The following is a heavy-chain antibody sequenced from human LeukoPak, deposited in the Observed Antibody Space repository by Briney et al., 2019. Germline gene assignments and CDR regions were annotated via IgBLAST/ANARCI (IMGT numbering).Heavy chain of an antibody. Sequence: QPGGSLRLSCAASGFTFSSYAMSWVRQAPGKGLEWVSAISGSGGSTYYADSVKGRFTISRDNSKNTLYLQMNSLRAEDTAVYYCAKGGAYDILTGYYRVAWGRYFDYWGQGTLVTVSS. CDR3: AKGGAYDILTGYYRVAWGRYFDY. J-gene: IGHJ4*02. V-gene: IGHV3-23*01. D-gene: IGHD3-9*01. CDR1: GFTFSSYA. CDR2: ISGSGGST.